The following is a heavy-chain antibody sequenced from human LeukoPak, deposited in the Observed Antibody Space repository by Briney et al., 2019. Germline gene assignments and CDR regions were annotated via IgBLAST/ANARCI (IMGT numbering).Heavy chain of an antibody. CDR2: INPNSGGT. V-gene: IGHV1-2*02. Sequence: ASVKVSCKASGYTFTGYYMHWVRQAPGQGLEWMVWINPNSGGTNYAQKFQGRVTMTRDTSISTAYMELSRLRSDDTAVYYCARASGIVATISGYWGQGTLVTVSS. D-gene: IGHD5-12*01. CDR1: GYTFTGYY. CDR3: ARASGIVATISGY. J-gene: IGHJ4*02.